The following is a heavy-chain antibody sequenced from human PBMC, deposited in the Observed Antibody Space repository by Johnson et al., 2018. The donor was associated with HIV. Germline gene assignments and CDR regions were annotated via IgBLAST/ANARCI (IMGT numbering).Heavy chain of an antibody. CDR2: ISSSGSTI. V-gene: IGHV3-11*04. CDR1: GFTFSDYY. CDR3: ARGSRYTHDNDDVYLLHAFDI. J-gene: IGHJ3*02. Sequence: QVQLVESGGGVVQPGRSLRLSCAASGFTFSDYYMSWIRQAPGKGLEWVSYISSSGSTIYYADSVKGRFTISRDNAKNSLYLQVNSLRAEDTAVYYCARGSRYTHDNDDVYLLHAFDIWGQGTMVTVSS. D-gene: IGHD2-8*01.